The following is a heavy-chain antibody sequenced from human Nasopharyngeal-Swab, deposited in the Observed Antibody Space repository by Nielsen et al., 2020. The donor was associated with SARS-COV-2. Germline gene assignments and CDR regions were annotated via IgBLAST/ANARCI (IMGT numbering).Heavy chain of an antibody. J-gene: IGHJ5*02. V-gene: IGHV1-2*06. D-gene: IGHD5-18*01. CDR2: INPNSGGT. Sequence: ASVKVSCKASGYTFTGYYMHWVRQAPGQGLEWMGRINPNSGGTNYAQKFQGRVTMTRDTSISTAHMELSRLRSDDTAVYYCAREPRYSYGLFDPWGQGTLVTVSS. CDR1: GYTFTGYY. CDR3: AREPRYSYGLFDP.